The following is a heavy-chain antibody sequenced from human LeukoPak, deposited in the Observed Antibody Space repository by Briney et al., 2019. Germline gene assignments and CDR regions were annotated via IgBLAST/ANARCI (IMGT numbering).Heavy chain of an antibody. CDR2: IIPNLGTA. D-gene: IGHD6-13*01. CDR1: GGTFSSNE. V-gene: IGHV1-69*04. J-gene: IGHJ4*02. CDR3: ARWASIIYDNSWYAPLDY. Sequence: SVKVSCKASGGTFSSNEVSWVRQAPGQGLEWMGRIIPNLGTANYAQSFQGRVTITADKSTSTAYMELSSLRYEDTAVYFCARWASIIYDNSWYAPLDYWGQGTLVTVSS.